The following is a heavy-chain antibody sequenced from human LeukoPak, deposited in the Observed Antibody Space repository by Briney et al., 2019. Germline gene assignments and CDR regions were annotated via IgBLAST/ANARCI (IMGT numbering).Heavy chain of an antibody. D-gene: IGHD4-17*01. V-gene: IGHV3-23*01. Sequence: GGSLRLSCAASGFTFSSYAMSWVRQAPGKGLEWVSVISGSGSSTYYADSVKGRCTISRDNSKNTLYLQMNSLRAEDTAVYYCARGPLADYGEAFDIWGQGTMVTVSS. J-gene: IGHJ3*02. CDR1: GFTFSSYA. CDR2: ISGSGSST. CDR3: ARGPLADYGEAFDI.